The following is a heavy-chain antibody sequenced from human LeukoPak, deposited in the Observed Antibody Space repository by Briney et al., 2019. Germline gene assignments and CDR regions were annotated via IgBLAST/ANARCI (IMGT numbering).Heavy chain of an antibody. CDR1: GFTFSSYA. Sequence: GGSLRLSCAASGFTFSSYAMHWVRQAPGKGLEWVAVISYDGSNKYYADSVKGRFTISRDNSKNTLYLQMNSLRAEDTAVYYCVRDQCSSTSCYVGDNYFYYYGMDVWGQGTTVTVS. V-gene: IGHV3-30*04. D-gene: IGHD2-2*01. CDR2: ISYDGSNK. J-gene: IGHJ6*02. CDR3: VRDQCSSTSCYVGDNYFYYYGMDV.